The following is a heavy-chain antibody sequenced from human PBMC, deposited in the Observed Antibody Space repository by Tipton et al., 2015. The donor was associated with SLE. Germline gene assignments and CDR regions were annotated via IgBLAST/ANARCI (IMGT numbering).Heavy chain of an antibody. CDR1: GFTYSSYW. CDR3: ARDNSGDSYYHYGMDV. CDR2: INSDGSKT. J-gene: IGHJ6*02. Sequence: SLRLSCAASGFTYSSYWMHWVRQAPGKGLVWVSRINSDGSKTRYADSVKGRFTISRDNAKNTLYLQMNSLRAEDTAVYYCARDNSGDSYYHYGMDVWGQGTLVTVSS. D-gene: IGHD2-15*01. V-gene: IGHV3-74*01.